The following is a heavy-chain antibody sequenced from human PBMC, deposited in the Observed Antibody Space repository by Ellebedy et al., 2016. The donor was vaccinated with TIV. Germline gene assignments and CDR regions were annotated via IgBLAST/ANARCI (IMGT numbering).Heavy chain of an antibody. V-gene: IGHV3-72*01. CDR1: GFRFSDHY. CDR2: IRSKTDGGIT. D-gene: IGHD4-11*01. Sequence: GESLKISCAASGFRFSDHYMDWVRQAPGKGLEWVGFIRSKTDGGITEYAASVKGRFTISRDDSGNSLYLQMNSLKIDDTAVYYCARDVYRNAFDIWGQGTMVTVSP. J-gene: IGHJ3*02. CDR3: ARDVYRNAFDI.